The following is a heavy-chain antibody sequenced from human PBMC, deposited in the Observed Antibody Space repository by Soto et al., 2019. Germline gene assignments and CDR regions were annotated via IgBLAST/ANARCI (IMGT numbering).Heavy chain of an antibody. CDR3: ARGHDYGDINWFDP. V-gene: IGHV1-18*01. CDR2: ISAYNGST. Sequence: GASVKVSCKASGYTFTSYGISWVRQAPGQGLEWMGWISAYNGSTNYAQKLQGRVTMTTDTSTSTAYMELRSLGSDDTAVYYCARGHDYGDINWFDPWGQGTLVTVSS. J-gene: IGHJ5*02. CDR1: GYTFTSYG. D-gene: IGHD4-17*01.